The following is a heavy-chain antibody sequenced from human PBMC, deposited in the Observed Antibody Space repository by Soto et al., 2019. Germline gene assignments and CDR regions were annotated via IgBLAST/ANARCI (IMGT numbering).Heavy chain of an antibody. V-gene: IGHV3-74*01. Sequence: PGGSLRRSCAGAGYNFGGFWMHWVRQAPGKGLVWVSRIDNGGTNTVYADAVKGRFTISRDNAKNTLYLQMNSLAAEATAVYYSAKARGRPDAFNICRQGTMVTVSS. CDR2: IDNGGTNT. D-gene: IGHD3-10*01. CDR3: AKARGRPDAFNI. J-gene: IGHJ3*02. CDR1: GYNFGGFW.